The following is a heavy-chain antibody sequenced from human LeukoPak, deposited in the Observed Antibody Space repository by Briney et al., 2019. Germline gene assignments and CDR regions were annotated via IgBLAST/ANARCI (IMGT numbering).Heavy chain of an antibody. D-gene: IGHD3-16*01. Sequence: SETLSLTCAVSGYSISSGYYWGWIRQPPGKGLEWIGSIYHSGSTYYNPSLKSRVTISVDTSKNQFSLKLSSVTAADTAVYYCARRSWGMVAGAFDIWGQATMVTVSS. J-gene: IGHJ3*02. CDR3: ARRSWGMVAGAFDI. CDR2: IYHSGST. CDR1: GYSISSGYY. V-gene: IGHV4-38-2*01.